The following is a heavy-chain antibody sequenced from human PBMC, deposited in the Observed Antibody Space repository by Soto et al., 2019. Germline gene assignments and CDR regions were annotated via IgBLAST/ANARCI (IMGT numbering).Heavy chain of an antibody. CDR1: GGSFSGYY. J-gene: IGHJ4*02. CDR3: ARRDSSGPTLDY. D-gene: IGHD3-22*01. V-gene: IGHV4-34*01. Sequence: SETLSLTCAVYGGSFSGYYWSWIRQPPGKGLEWIGEINHSGSTNYNPSLKSRVTISVDTSKNQFSLKLSSVTAADTAVYYCARRDSSGPTLDYWGQGTLVTVSS. CDR2: INHSGST.